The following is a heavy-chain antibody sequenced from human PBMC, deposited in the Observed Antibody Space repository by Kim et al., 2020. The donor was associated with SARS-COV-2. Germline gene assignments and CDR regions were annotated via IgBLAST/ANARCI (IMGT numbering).Heavy chain of an antibody. V-gene: IGHV3-23*01. CDR3: AKGGVLLWFGESKGYNWFDP. D-gene: IGHD3-10*01. J-gene: IGHJ5*02. Sequence: GGSLRLSCAASGFTFSSYAMSWVRQAPGKGLEWVSAISGSGGSTYYADSVKGRFTISRDNSKNTLYLQMNSLRAEDTAVYYCAKGGVLLWFGESKGYNWFDPWGQGTLVTVSS. CDR2: ISGSGGST. CDR1: GFTFSSYA.